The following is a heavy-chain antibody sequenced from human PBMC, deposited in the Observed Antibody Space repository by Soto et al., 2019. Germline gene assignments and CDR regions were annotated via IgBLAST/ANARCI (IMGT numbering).Heavy chain of an antibody. V-gene: IGHV3-23*01. Sequence: EVHLLESGGGLLQRGGSLRLSCVASGFTFNNYAINWVGQAQGKGREWVSNIGGRGGKTFYADSMRGRFTISRDNSKNTVYLQMNNLRVDDSATYYCAKPSAYGDFAGSFDSWGQGTLVTVSP. CDR2: IGGRGGKT. CDR1: GFTFNNYA. J-gene: IGHJ4*02. D-gene: IGHD4-17*01. CDR3: AKPSAYGDFAGSFDS.